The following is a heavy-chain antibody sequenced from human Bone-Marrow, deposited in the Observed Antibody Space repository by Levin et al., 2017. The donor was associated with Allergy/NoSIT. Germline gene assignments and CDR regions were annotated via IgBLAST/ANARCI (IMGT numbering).Heavy chain of an antibody. Sequence: GESLKISCKASGYSFADFYLHWVRRAPGQGLEWMAWINPNSGVTNYAQKFQGRVTVTSDTSIRTAYLEVNTLRTDDTADYYCARDSNQELDNWGQGTLVTVSS. CDR3: ARDSNQELDN. CDR2: INPNSGVT. J-gene: IGHJ4*02. V-gene: IGHV1-2*02. D-gene: IGHD1-14*01. CDR1: GYSFADFY.